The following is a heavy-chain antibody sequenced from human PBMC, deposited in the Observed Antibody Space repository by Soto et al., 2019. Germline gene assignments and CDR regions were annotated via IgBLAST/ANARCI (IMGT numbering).Heavy chain of an antibody. Sequence: ASVKVSCKASGYTFTSYAMHWVRQAPGQRLEWMGGIIAINGTAKYAQKFQGRVTITADESTSTAYMELSSLRSEDTAVYYCATSALIVVVPAARYYYYGMDVWGQGTTVTVS. CDR2: IIAINGTA. CDR3: ATSALIVVVPAARYYYYGMDV. D-gene: IGHD2-2*01. V-gene: IGHV1-3*01. CDR1: GYTFTSYA. J-gene: IGHJ6*02.